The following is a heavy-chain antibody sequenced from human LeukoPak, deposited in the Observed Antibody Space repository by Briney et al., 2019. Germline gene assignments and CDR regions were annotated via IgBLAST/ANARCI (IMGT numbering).Heavy chain of an antibody. V-gene: IGHV4-61*02. D-gene: IGHD5-12*01. Sequence: SETLSLTCTVSGGSISSGSYYWSWIRQPAGTGLEWIGRIYTSGSTNYNPSLKSRVTISVDTSKNQFSLKLSSVTAADTAVYYCARVADIVATLGAFDIWGQGTMVTVSS. J-gene: IGHJ3*02. CDR1: GGSISSGSYY. CDR3: ARVADIVATLGAFDI. CDR2: IYTSGST.